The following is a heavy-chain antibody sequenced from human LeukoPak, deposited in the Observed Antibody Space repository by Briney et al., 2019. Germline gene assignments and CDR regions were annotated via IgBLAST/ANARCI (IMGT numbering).Heavy chain of an antibody. CDR1: GFTFGDYT. V-gene: IGHV3-43*01. CDR3: AKEEATTYYFDY. D-gene: IGHD4-11*01. Sequence: GGSLRLSCAASGFTFGDYTMHWVRQAPGKGLEWVSLISWDGGSTYYADSVKGRFTISRDNRKKSLYVQMNSLRTEDTALYFCAKEEATTYYFDYWGQGTLVTVSS. J-gene: IGHJ4*02. CDR2: ISWDGGST.